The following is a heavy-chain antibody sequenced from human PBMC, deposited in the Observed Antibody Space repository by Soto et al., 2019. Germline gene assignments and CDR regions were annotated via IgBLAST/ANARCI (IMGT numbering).Heavy chain of an antibody. J-gene: IGHJ4*02. D-gene: IGHD3-10*01. CDR2: IYSDGSRI. CDR3: VSLRANGGY. V-gene: IGHV3-74*01. Sequence: EVQLVESGGDLVQPGGSLRLSCAASGFTFSNYYLDWVRLAPGKGLVWVSRIYSDGSRISYADFVKGRFTISTDNAKKTLSLQMNSLTVDDTAVYYCVSLRANGGYWGQGTLVTVSS. CDR1: GFTFSNYY.